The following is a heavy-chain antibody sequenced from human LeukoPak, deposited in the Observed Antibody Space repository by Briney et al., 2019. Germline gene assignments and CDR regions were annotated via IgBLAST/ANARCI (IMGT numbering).Heavy chain of an antibody. CDR2: SSAYNGNT. D-gene: IGHD1-14*01. Sequence: GASVNVSCKASGYAFTSYGISWVRQAPAQGLEWMGLSSAYNGNTNDAKKLQGRVTMTRDTSISTAYMELSRLRSDDTAVYYCARVLRYQDDPRPDYYYYMDVWGKGTTVTVSS. CDR1: GYAFTSYG. CDR3: ARVLRYQDDPRPDYYYYMDV. J-gene: IGHJ6*03. V-gene: IGHV1-18*01.